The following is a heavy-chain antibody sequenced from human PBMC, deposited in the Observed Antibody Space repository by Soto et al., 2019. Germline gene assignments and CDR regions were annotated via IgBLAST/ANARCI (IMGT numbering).Heavy chain of an antibody. Sequence: LRLSCAASGFISSTYSMNWVRQAPGKGLEWVSYISGSSSIVYYADSVKGRFTISRDNAKNSLYLQMNSLRAEDTAVYYCAKGHSSSSYYYYGMDVWGQGTTVTVSS. CDR3: AKGHSSSSYYYYGMDV. CDR2: ISGSSSIV. D-gene: IGHD6-6*01. J-gene: IGHJ6*02. CDR1: GFISSTYS. V-gene: IGHV3-48*01.